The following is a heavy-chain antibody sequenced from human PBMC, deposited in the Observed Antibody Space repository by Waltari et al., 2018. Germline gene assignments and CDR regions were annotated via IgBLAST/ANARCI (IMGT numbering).Heavy chain of an antibody. V-gene: IGHV1-69*13. J-gene: IGHJ4*02. Sequence: QVQLVQSGAEVKKPGSSVKVSCKASGGTFSSYAISWVRQAPGQGLEWMGGIIPSFGTANYAQKFQCRVTITADESTSTAYMELSSLRSEDTAVYYCARDPYDYIWGSYRLFDYWGQGTLVTVSS. D-gene: IGHD3-16*02. CDR3: ARDPYDYIWGSYRLFDY. CDR1: GGTFSSYA. CDR2: IIPSFGTA.